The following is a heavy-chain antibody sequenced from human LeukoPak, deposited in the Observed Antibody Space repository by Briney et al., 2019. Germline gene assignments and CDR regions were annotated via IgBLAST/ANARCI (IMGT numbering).Heavy chain of an antibody. CDR1: GFTISSYA. J-gene: IGHJ6*04. D-gene: IGHD3-10*01. CDR3: VKDGGAGYYGSGSYYNYYYYYGMDV. V-gene: IGHV3-64D*06. Sequence: GGSLRLSCSASGFTISSYAMHWVRQAPGKGLEYVSAISSNGGSTYYADSVKGRFTISRDNSKNTLYLQMSSLRAEDTAVYYCVKDGGAGYYGSGSYYNYYYYYGMDVWGKGTTVTVSS. CDR2: ISSNGGST.